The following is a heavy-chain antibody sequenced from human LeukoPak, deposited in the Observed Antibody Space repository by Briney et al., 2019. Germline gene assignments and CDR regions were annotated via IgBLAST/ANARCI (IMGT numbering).Heavy chain of an antibody. CDR1: RFSFISYA. CDR2: INGSGSNT. Sequence: GGSLRLSCKASRFSFISYAMNWVRQAPGRGPEWVSQINGSGSNTYYADSVKGWFTISRDNAKSTLFLQMNSLRDEDTAVYYCVKSGGTFGYYYDSSGSFDLWGQGTLVTVSS. J-gene: IGHJ4*02. D-gene: IGHD3-22*01. V-gene: IGHV3-23*01. CDR3: VKSGGTFGYYYDSSGSFDL.